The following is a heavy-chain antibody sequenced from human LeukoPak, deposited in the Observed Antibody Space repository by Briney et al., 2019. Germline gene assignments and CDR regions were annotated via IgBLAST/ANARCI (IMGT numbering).Heavy chain of an antibody. CDR2: MTSDTRTI. Sequence: GGSLRLSCAASGFKFSVYSMNWVRQAPGKGLEWASYMTSDTRTIYYAVSVRGRFTISRDNAKNSVYLQMDSLRHEDTAVYYCARSVEGSFDYWGQGTLVTVSS. D-gene: IGHD3-3*01. V-gene: IGHV3-48*02. CDR3: ARSVEGSFDY. J-gene: IGHJ4*02. CDR1: GFKFSVYS.